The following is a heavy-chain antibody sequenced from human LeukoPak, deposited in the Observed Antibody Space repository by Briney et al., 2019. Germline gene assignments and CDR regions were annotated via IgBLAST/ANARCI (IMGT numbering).Heavy chain of an antibody. CDR1: GFTFTSSA. CDR3: AADPAAGTYYYYYGMDV. V-gene: IGHV1-58*02. J-gene: IGHJ6*02. D-gene: IGHD6-13*01. CDR2: IVVGSGNT. Sequence: GASVKVSCKASGFTFTSSAMQWVRQARGQRLEWIGWIVVGSGNTNYAQKFQERVTITRDMSTGTAYMELSSLRSEDTAVYYCAADPAAGTYYYYYGMDVWGQGTTVTVSS.